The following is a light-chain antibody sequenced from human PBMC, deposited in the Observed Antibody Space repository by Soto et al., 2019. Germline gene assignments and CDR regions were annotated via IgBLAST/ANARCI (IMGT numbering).Light chain of an antibody. J-gene: IGKJ1*01. Sequence: EIVMTQSPSTLSVSPGEGATLSCRASPSVSSKLAWYQQKPGQAPRLLIYGASTRATGIPARFSGSGSGTESTPIISSLQSEYSAHYWCQQYNSWLWTFGQGTKVEIK. CDR3: QQYNSWLWT. CDR1: PSVSSK. CDR2: GAS. V-gene: IGKV3-15*01.